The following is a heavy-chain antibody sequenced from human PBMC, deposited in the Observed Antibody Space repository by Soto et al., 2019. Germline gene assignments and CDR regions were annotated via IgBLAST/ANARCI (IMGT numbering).Heavy chain of an antibody. J-gene: IGHJ4*02. CDR3: ARDDAPYFDWLLGFDY. D-gene: IGHD3-9*01. V-gene: IGHV3-33*01. CDR1: GFTFSSYG. CDR2: IWYDGSNK. Sequence: QVQLVESGGGVVQPGRSLRLSCAASGFTFSSYGMHWVRQAPGKGLEWVAVIWYDGSNKYYADSVKGRFTISRDNSKNTLYLQMNSLRAEDTAVYYCARDDAPYFDWLLGFDYWGQGTLVTVSS.